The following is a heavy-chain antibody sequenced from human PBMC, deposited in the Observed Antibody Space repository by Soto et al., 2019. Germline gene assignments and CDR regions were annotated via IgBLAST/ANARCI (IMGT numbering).Heavy chain of an antibody. CDR3: ARDGAIDDSRTYFDY. D-gene: IGHD3-22*01. V-gene: IGHV3-33*01. CDR2: IWYDGSNK. Sequence: PGGSLRLSCAASGFTFSSYGMHWVRQAPGKGLEWVAVIWYDGSNKYYADSVKGRFTISRDNSKNTLYLQMNSLRAEDTAVYYCARDGAIDDSRTYFDYWGQGTLVTVSS. J-gene: IGHJ4*02. CDR1: GFTFSSYG.